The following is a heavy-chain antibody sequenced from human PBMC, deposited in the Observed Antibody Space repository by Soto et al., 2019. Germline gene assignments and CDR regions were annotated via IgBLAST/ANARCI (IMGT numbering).Heavy chain of an antibody. J-gene: IGHJ4*02. CDR3: ARVSRYYDSSGYYQAASTFDY. Sequence: ETLSLTCTVSGGSISLDYWNWIRQPPGKGLEWVGYIYYSGSTNYNPFLKSRVTISVDTSKNQFSLKLSSVTAADTAVYYCARVSRYYDSSGYYQAASTFDYWGQGTLVTVSS. V-gene: IGHV4-59*01. D-gene: IGHD3-22*01. CDR1: GGSISLDY. CDR2: IYYSGST.